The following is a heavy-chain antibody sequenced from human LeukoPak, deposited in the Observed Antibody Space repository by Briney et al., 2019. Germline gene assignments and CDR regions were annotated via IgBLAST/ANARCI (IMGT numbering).Heavy chain of an antibody. CDR1: GFTFSSYE. CDR3: ARDRIVVVPAAMRVAEYFQH. V-gene: IGHV3-48*03. CDR2: ISSSGSTI. J-gene: IGHJ1*01. Sequence: GGSLRLSCAASGFTFSSYEMNWVRQAPGKGLEWVSYISSSGSTIYYADSVKGRFTISRDNAKNSLYLQMNSLRAEDTAVYYCARDRIVVVPAAMRVAEYFQHWGQGTLVTVSS. D-gene: IGHD2-2*01.